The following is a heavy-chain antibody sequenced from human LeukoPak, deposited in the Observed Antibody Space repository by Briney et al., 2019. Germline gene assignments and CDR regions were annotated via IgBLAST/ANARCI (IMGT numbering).Heavy chain of an antibody. Sequence: KPGGSLRLSCAASGFTFSSYNMNWVRQAPGKGLEWVSSISSSSIFIFYADSVKGRFTISRDNAKNSLYLHMNSLRAEDTAVYYCARGLSPYDSSGHNWFDPWGQGALVTVSS. V-gene: IGHV3-21*01. CDR2: ISSSSIFI. CDR1: GFTFSSYN. D-gene: IGHD3-22*01. J-gene: IGHJ5*02. CDR3: ARGLSPYDSSGHNWFDP.